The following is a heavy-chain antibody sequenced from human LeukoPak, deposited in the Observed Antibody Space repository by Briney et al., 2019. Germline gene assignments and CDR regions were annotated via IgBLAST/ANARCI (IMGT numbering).Heavy chain of an antibody. CDR1: GFTFSSYW. V-gene: IGHV3-7*01. Sequence: PGGSLRLSCVASGFTFSSYWMSWVRQAPGKGLEWVANIKQDGSEKYYVDSVKGRFTISRDNAKNSLYLQMNSLRAEDTAVYYCARDGYNRIDAFDIWGQGTMVTVSS. D-gene: IGHD5-24*01. J-gene: IGHJ3*02. CDR2: IKQDGSEK. CDR3: ARDGYNRIDAFDI.